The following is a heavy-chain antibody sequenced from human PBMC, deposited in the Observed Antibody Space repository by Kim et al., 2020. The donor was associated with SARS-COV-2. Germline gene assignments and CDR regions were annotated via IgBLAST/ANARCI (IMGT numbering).Heavy chain of an antibody. CDR1: GGSISSSSYY. V-gene: IGHV4-39*07. J-gene: IGHJ5*02. CDR2: IYYSGST. Sequence: SGPGLVKPSETLSLTCTVSGGSISSSSYYWGWIRQPPGKGLEWIGSIYYSGSTYYNPSLKSRVTISVDTSKNQFSLKLSSVTAADTAVYYCAREGGYSSGRISPGGDPWGQGTLVTVSS. D-gene: IGHD6-19*01. CDR3: AREGGYSSGRISPGGDP.